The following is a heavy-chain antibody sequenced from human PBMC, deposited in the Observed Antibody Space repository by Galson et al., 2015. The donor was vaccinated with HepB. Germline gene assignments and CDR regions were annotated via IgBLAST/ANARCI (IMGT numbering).Heavy chain of an antibody. Sequence: SLRLSCAASGFTFSKYGMNWVRQAPGKGLEWVSYISSSSGTIYYADSVKGRFTISRDNAKNSLYLQMNSLRDEDTAVYYCATQGGGWDYYYGMDVWGQGTTVTVSS. V-gene: IGHV3-48*02. CDR2: ISSSSGTI. CDR1: GFTFSKYG. CDR3: ATQGGGWDYYYGMDV. J-gene: IGHJ6*02. D-gene: IGHD6-19*01.